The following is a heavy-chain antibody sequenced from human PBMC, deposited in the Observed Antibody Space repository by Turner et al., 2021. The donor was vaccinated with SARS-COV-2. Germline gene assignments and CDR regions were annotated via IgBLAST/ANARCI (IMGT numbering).Heavy chain of an antibody. D-gene: IGHD3-10*01. CDR3: ARPNTYYYGSGDSHGRSHNWFDT. CDR2: IYYIGST. V-gene: IGHV4-39*01. Sequence: QLLLQESGPGLVKPSEPLSLSFSVSGSSINGSTYYWGWVRQPPGKGLEWIGNIYYIGSTSYNPSLKSRVTITEDTTKNQFSLKLRYGTDADTAVYYCARPNTYYYGSGDSHGRSHNWFDTWGQGTLVTVSS. CDR1: GSSINGSTYY. J-gene: IGHJ5*02.